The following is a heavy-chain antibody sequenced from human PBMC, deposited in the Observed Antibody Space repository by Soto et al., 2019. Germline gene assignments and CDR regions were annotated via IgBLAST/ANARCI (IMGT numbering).Heavy chain of an antibody. J-gene: IGHJ5*02. CDR3: ATVPAVVCSGGSCYYHNWFDP. D-gene: IGHD2-15*01. V-gene: IGHV1-24*01. Sequence: ASVKVSCKVSGYTLAELSRHWVRQAPGKGLEWMGGFDPEDGETIYAQKFQGRVTMTEDTSTDTAYMELSSLRSEDTAVYYCATVPAVVCSGGSCYYHNWFDPWGQGTLVTVSS. CDR1: GYTLAELS. CDR2: FDPEDGET.